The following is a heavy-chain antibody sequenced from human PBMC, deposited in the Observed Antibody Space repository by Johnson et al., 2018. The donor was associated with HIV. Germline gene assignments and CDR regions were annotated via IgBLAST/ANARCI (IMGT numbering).Heavy chain of an antibody. CDR1: GFTFSSYG. CDR2: ISYDGSNK. V-gene: IGHV3-30*18. J-gene: IGHJ3*02. Sequence: QVQLVESGGGVVQPGRSLRLSCAASGFTFSSYGMHWFRQAPGKGLEWVAVISYDGSNKYYADSVKGRFTISRDNSKNTLYLQMNSLRAEDTAVYYCAKDREGSGWYEGVAFDIWGQGTMVTVSS. CDR3: AKDREGSGWYEGVAFDI. D-gene: IGHD6-19*01.